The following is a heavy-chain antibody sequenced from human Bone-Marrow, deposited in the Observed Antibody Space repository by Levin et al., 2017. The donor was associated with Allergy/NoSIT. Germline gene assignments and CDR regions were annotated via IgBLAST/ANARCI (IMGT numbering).Heavy chain of an antibody. D-gene: IGHD6-6*01. CDR2: IYSGGSA. Sequence: GESLKISCAASEFIVGSNYMSWVRQAPGKGLDWGSVIYSGGSAYYAESVKGRFTITRDSSKNTLSLQMNSLRVEDTAVYYCVARSNGMDVWGQGTTVTVSS. V-gene: IGHV3-66*01. CDR1: EFIVGSNY. CDR3: VARSNGMDV. J-gene: IGHJ6*02.